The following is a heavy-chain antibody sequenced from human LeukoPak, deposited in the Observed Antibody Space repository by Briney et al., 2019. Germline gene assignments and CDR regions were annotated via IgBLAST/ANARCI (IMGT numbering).Heavy chain of an antibody. V-gene: IGHV4-30-4*08. CDR3: ARDLYSGYDFDY. Sequence: PSETLSLTCTVSGGSISSGDYYWSWIRQPPGKGLEWIGYIYYSGSTYYNPSLKSRVTISADTSKNQFPLKLSSVTAADTAVYYCARDLYSGYDFDYWGQGTLVTVSS. J-gene: IGHJ4*02. CDR2: IYYSGST. CDR1: GGSISSGDYY. D-gene: IGHD5-12*01.